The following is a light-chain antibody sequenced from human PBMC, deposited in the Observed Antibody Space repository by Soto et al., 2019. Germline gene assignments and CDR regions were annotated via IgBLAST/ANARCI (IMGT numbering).Light chain of an antibody. V-gene: IGLV2-14*01. CDR1: SDDIGLYNY. J-gene: IGLJ2*01. Sequence: QSALTQPASVSGSPGQSITISCTGTSDDIGLYNYVSWFQQHPGKVPKLLIYDVGNRPSGVSNRFSGSKSGNTASLTISGLQAEDEAHYYCISYRLSSTPVVFGGGTKLTVL. CDR3: ISYRLSSTPVV. CDR2: DVG.